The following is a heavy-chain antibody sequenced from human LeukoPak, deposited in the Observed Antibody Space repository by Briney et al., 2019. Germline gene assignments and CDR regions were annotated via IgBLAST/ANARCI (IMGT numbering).Heavy chain of an antibody. D-gene: IGHD4-17*01. J-gene: IGHJ4*02. CDR2: ISGSGGST. Sequence: GGSLRLSCAASGFTFSSYAMSWVRQAPGKGLEWVSAISGSGGSTYYADSVKGRFTISRDNSKNTLYLQMNSLRAEDTAVHYCAKDPQVYGDKTDYWGQGTLATVSS. CDR1: GFTFSSYA. CDR3: AKDPQVYGDKTDY. V-gene: IGHV3-23*01.